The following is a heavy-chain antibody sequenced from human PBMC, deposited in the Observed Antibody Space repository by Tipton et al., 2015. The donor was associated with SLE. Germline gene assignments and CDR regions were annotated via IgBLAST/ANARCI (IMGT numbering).Heavy chain of an antibody. Sequence: GSLRLSCAASGFSFSVSAMSWVRQAPGKGLEWVSVIGSSGANIYYADSVTGRFTISRDNSKSTLYLQMNSLRAEDTAIYYCAKVGPTVTSGLDSWGQGTLVTVSS. CDR2: IGSSGANI. CDR1: GFSFSVSA. D-gene: IGHD4-17*01. J-gene: IGHJ4*02. V-gene: IGHV3-23*01. CDR3: AKVGPTVTSGLDS.